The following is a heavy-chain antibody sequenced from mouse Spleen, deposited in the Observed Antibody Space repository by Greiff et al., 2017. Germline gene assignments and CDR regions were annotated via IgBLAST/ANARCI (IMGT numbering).Heavy chain of an antibody. Sequence: EVQLQQSGAELVKPGASVKLSCKASGYTFTSYWMHWVKQRPEQGLEWIGRIDPANGNTKYDPKFQGKATITADTSSNTAYLQLSSLTSEDTAVYYCARSGDGYYGYWGQGTTLTVSS. J-gene: IGHJ2*01. V-gene: IGHV14-3*02. CDR2: IDPANGNT. CDR3: ARSGDGYYGY. D-gene: IGHD2-3*01. CDR1: GYTFTSYW.